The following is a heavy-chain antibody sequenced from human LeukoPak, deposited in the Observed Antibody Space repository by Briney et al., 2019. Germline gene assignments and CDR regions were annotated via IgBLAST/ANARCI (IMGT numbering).Heavy chain of an antibody. J-gene: IGHJ6*03. CDR3: ARWAGGYNMDV. Sequence: ASVKVSCKASGYTFTTYSVNWVRQAPGQGLGWMGWINTNTGNPTYAQGFTGRFVFSLDTSVTTAYLQISSLKSEDTAVYYCARWAGGYNMDVWGKGTTVTVSS. V-gene: IGHV7-4-1*02. CDR1: GYTFTTYS. CDR2: INTNTGNP. D-gene: IGHD1-14*01.